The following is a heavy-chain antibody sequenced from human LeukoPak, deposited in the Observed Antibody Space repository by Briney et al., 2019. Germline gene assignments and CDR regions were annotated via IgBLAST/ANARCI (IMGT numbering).Heavy chain of an antibody. CDR1: GFTFSSYG. J-gene: IGHJ3*02. CDR3: GVPDAYDSSGYHDAFDI. Sequence: PGGSLRLSCAASGFTFSSYGMHWVRQAPGKGLEWVAYISNSGSNKYYADSVKGRFTISRDNSKNTLYLQMNSLRAEDTAVYYLGVPDAYDSSGYHDAFDIWGQGAMVAVSS. V-gene: IGHV3-30*02. D-gene: IGHD3-22*01. CDR2: ISNSGSNK.